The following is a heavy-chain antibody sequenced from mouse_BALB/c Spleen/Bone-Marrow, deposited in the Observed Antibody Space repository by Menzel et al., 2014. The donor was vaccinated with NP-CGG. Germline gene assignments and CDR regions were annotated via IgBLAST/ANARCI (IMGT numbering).Heavy chain of an antibody. D-gene: IGHD1-3*01. CDR2: IVPANGNT. J-gene: IGHJ1*01. CDR1: GFNIKDTY. V-gene: IGHV14-3*02. Sequence: EVMLVESGAELVRPGASVKLSCSASGFNIKDTYMHWVKQRPEQGLEWIGRIVPANGNTKYDPKFQDKATITADTSSNTVDLQLSSLTFEDTAVYYCARQEFAIYWYFDVWGAGTTVTVSS. CDR3: ARQEFAIYWYFDV.